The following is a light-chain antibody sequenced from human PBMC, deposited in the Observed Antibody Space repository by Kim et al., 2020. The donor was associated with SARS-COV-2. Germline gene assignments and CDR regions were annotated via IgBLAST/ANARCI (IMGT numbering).Light chain of an antibody. V-gene: IGKV3D-15*01. J-gene: IGKJ1*01. CDR1: QSISSSY. CDR3: QQSNDWPPLT. CDR2: GAS. Sequence: PGERATLACRASQSISSSYLAWYQQRPGQAPRLLIYGASSRATGIPDRFSGSGSGADFTLTISSLQSEDFAVYYCQQSNDWPPLTFGQGTKVDIK.